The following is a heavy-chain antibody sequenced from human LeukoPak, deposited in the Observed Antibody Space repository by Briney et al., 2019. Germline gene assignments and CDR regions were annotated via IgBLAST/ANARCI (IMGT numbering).Heavy chain of an antibody. D-gene: IGHD2-21*01. CDR3: ARGMWTSIDY. V-gene: IGHV3-21*01. CDR1: GFTFSSYS. CDR2: ISSSSSYI. J-gene: IGHJ4*02. Sequence: GGSLRLSRAASGFTFSSYSMNWVRQAPAKGLEWVSSISSSSSYIYYADSVKGRFTISRDNAKNSLYLQMNSLRAEDTAVYYCARGMWTSIDYWGQGTLVTVSS.